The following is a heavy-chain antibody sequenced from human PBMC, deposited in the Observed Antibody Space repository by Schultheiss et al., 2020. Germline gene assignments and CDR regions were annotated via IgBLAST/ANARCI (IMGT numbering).Heavy chain of an antibody. Sequence: GGSLRLSCAASGFTFSDYYMSWIHQAPGKGLEWVSYISSSGSTIYYADSVKGRFTISRDNAKNSLYLQMNSLRAEDTAVYYCARDGRNYYDSSDPVFDYWGQGTLVTVSS. J-gene: IGHJ4*02. CDR1: GFTFSDYY. D-gene: IGHD3-22*01. V-gene: IGHV3-11*01. CDR2: ISSSGSTI. CDR3: ARDGRNYYDSSDPVFDY.